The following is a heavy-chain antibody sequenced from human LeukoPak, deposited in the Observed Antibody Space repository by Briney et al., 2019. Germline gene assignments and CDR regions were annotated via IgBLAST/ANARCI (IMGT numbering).Heavy chain of an antibody. CDR2: INWNGGST. V-gene: IGHV3-20*04. Sequence: GGTLSLSCAASGFTFDDYGMSWVRQAPGKGLEWVSGINWNGGSTGYADSVKGRFTISRDNAKNSLYLQMNSLRAEDTALYYCARDAQLRYFDWYLDYWGQGALVTVSS. J-gene: IGHJ4*02. CDR3: ARDAQLRYFDWYLDY. CDR1: GFTFDDYG. D-gene: IGHD3-9*01.